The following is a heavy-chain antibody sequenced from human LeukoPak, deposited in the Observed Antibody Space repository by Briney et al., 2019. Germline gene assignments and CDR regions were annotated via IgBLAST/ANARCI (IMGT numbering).Heavy chain of an antibody. CDR2: SYYGGST. J-gene: IGHJ4*02. D-gene: IGHD2-2*01. V-gene: IGHV4-39*07. Sequence: PSETLSLTCTVPGGSISSPNSYWGWIRQPPGKGLEWIGSSYYGGSTYYNPSLTSRVTMSLDTSKNQFSLKLNSVTAADTAVYYCARVLRVAAMPYYFDYWGQGTLVTVSS. CDR1: GGSISSPNSY. CDR3: ARVLRVAAMPYYFDY.